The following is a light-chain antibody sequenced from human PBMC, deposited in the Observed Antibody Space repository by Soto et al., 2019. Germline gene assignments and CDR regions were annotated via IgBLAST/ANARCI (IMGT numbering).Light chain of an antibody. J-gene: IGKJ4*01. CDR1: QNINRW. Sequence: DIQMTQSPSTLSASVGDTVTITCRASQNINRWLAWYQQRPGKAPNLLIHKASSLEGGVPSRFSGSASGTEFTLTISRLQPADFAACFSPEYNVYPLSFGSGNKVEI. CDR3: PEYNVYPLS. CDR2: KAS. V-gene: IGKV1-5*03.